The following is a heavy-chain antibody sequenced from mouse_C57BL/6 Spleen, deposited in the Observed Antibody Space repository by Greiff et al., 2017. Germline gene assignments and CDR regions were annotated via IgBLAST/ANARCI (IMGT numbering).Heavy chain of an antibody. V-gene: IGHV5-9-1*02. J-gene: IGHJ2*01. CDR3: TRDGRGYYFDY. D-gene: IGHD3-1*01. CDR1: GFTFSSYA. CDR2: ISSGGDYI. Sequence: EVKLMESGEGLVKPGGSLKLSCAASGFTFSSYAMSWVRQTPEKRLEWVAYISSGGDYIYYADTVQGRFTISRDNARNTLYLQMSSLKSEDTAMYYCTRDGRGYYFDYWGQGTTLTVSS.